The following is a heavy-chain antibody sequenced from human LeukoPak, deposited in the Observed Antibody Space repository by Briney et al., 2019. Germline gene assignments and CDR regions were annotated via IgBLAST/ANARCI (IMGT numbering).Heavy chain of an antibody. J-gene: IGHJ4*02. Sequence: SVTVSCKATGATFSSYAISWVRQAPGPGLEWMGRIIPIFGTANYAQKFQGRVTITTDESTSTAYMELSSLRSEDTAVYCCARGRSGGSPHFDYWGQGTLVTVSS. CDR2: IIPIFGTA. D-gene: IGHD2-15*01. CDR1: GATFSSYA. V-gene: IGHV1-69*05. CDR3: ARGRSGGSPHFDY.